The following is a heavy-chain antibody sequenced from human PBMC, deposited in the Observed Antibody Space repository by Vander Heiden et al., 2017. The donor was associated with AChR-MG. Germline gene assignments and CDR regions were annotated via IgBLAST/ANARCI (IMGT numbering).Heavy chain of an antibody. CDR3: ARDRGQSSGWGYTFDI. Sequence: EVQLVESGGGMVKTGGSQRLCCEAYGIHISSYSMNWVRQAPGKGLEWVSSLSGTLRDIYHADSVKGRFTISRDNTKNSLYLQMNSLRAEDTAVYYCARDRGQSSGWGYTFDIWGQGTKVTVSS. CDR2: LSGTLRDI. V-gene: IGHV3-21*01. J-gene: IGHJ3*02. CDR1: GIHISSYS. D-gene: IGHD6-19*01.